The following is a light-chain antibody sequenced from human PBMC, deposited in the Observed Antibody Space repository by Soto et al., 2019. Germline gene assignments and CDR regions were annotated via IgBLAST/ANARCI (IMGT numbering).Light chain of an antibody. CDR1: QNISNY. CDR3: QQSYSTPFT. V-gene: IGKV1-39*01. J-gene: IGKJ3*01. Sequence: DIQMTQSPSSLSASVGDRVTITCRASQNISNYLNWYQQKPGKAPKFLIYAVSSLQSGVPSRLSGSGSGTDFTLTISNLQPEDFATYYCQQSYSTPFTFGPGTKVDIK. CDR2: AVS.